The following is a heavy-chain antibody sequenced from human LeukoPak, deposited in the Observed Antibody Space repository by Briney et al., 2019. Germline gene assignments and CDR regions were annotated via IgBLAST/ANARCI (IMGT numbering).Heavy chain of an antibody. Sequence: GRSLRLSCAASGFTFSSYAMHWVRQAPGKGLEWVGVISYDGSNKYYADSVKGRFTISRDNSKNTLYLQMNSLRAEDTAVYYCSGIYGEFDYWGQGTLVTVSS. CDR3: SGIYGEFDY. D-gene: IGHD4-17*01. CDR1: GFTFSSYA. J-gene: IGHJ4*02. CDR2: ISYDGSNK. V-gene: IGHV3-30*04.